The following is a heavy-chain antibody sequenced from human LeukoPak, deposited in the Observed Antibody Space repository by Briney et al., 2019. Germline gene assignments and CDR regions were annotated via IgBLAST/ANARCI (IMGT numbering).Heavy chain of an antibody. Sequence: SETLSLTCTVSGGSISSYYWSWIRQPPGKGLEWIGYIYYSGSTNYNPSLKSRVTISVDTSKNQFSLKLSSVIAADTAVYYCARSVRSQQDAFDIWGQGTMVTVSS. V-gene: IGHV4-59*01. CDR2: IYYSGST. J-gene: IGHJ3*02. CDR1: GGSISSYY. CDR3: ARSVRSQQDAFDI.